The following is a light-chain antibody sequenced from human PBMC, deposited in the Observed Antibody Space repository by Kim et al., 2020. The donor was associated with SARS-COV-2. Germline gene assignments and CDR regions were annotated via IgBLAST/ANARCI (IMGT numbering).Light chain of an antibody. CDR1: SSDVEGYNS. CDR2: AVT. V-gene: IGLV2-11*01. CDR3: CSYAGDYNYV. Sequence: GHSVTISCTVTSSDVEGYNSVSWYQHHPGKAPKLMIYAVTQRPSGVPDRFSGSKSGNTASLTISGLQAEDEADYYCCSYAGDYNYVFGSGTKVTVL. J-gene: IGLJ1*01.